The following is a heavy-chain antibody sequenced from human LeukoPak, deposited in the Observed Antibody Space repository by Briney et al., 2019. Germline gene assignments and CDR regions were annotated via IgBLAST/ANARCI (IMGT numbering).Heavy chain of an antibody. J-gene: IGHJ4*02. CDR1: GFTFSSYA. V-gene: IGHV3-23*01. CDR3: VGYSSTWPAY. CDR2: FSGTSYST. Sequence: GGSLRLSCAASGFTFSSYAMSWVRQTPGEGLEWVSSFSGTSYSTYYADSVKGRFTISRDNSKNTLFLQMNSLRAEDTAVYYCVGYSSTWPAYWGQGTLVTVSS. D-gene: IGHD5-12*01.